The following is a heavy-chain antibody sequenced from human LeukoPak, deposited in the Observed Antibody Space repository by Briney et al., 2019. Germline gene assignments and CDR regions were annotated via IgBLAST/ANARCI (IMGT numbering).Heavy chain of an antibody. V-gene: IGHV3-11*05. CDR2: ISSSSNYT. D-gene: IGHD3-22*01. CDR1: GFTFSDYY. CDR3: ARERDYYDRSGYSD. J-gene: IGHJ4*02. Sequence: GGSLRLSCAASGFTFSDYYMSWIRQAPGKWLEWVSYISSSSNYTNYVDSVKGRFTISRDNAKNSLYRQMNSLRAEDTAVYYCARERDYYDRSGYSDWGQGTLVTVSS.